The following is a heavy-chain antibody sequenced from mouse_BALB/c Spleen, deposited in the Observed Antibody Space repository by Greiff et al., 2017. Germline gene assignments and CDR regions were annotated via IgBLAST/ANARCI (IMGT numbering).Heavy chain of an antibody. CDR2: ISSGSSTI. Sequence: EVMLVESGGGLVQPGGSRKLSCAASGFTFSSFGMHWVRQAPEKGLEWVAYISSGSSTIYYADTVKGRFTISRDNPKNTLFLQMTSLRSEDTAMYYCARWNYYGLYAMDYWGQGTSVTVSS. V-gene: IGHV5-17*02. CDR3: ARWNYYGLYAMDY. J-gene: IGHJ4*01. CDR1: GFTFSSFG. D-gene: IGHD1-1*01.